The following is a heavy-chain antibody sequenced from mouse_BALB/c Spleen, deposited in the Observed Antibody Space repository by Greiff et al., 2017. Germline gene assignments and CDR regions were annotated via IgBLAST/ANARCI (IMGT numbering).Heavy chain of an antibody. J-gene: IGHJ3*01. CDR2: SRNKANDYRT. CDR3: ARGAYGYDLYAMDY. CDR1: GFTFSDFY. D-gene: IGHD2-2*01. V-gene: IGHV7-1*02. Sequence: EVQVEESGGGLVQPGGSLRLSCATSGFTFSDFYMEWVRQPPGKRLEWIAASRNKANDYRTEYSAPVKGRFIVSRDTSQSILYLQMNALMAEDTAINYCARGAYGYDLYAMDYWGQGTLVTVSA.